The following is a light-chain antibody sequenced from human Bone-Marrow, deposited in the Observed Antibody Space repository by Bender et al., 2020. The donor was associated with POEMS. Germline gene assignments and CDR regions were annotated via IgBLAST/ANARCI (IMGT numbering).Light chain of an antibody. CDR3: QVWDSGSDHWV. CDR2: DDS. Sequence: SYVVTQPPSVSVAPGQTARITCGGDNVGSQSVHWYRQKPGQAPEVVVYDDSDRPSGIPERFSGSNSGNTATLTISRVEAGDEADYYCQVWDSGSDHWVFGGGTQVTVL. CDR1: NVGSQS. V-gene: IGLV3-21*02. J-gene: IGLJ3*02.